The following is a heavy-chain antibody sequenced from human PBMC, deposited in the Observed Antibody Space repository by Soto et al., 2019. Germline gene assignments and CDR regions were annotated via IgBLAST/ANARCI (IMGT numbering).Heavy chain of an antibody. D-gene: IGHD7-27*01. CDR2: IYDGGTT. Sequence: QVQLQESGPGLVKPSQTLSLTCTVSGGSINNVNYCWSWIRQSPDKGLEWIGDIYDGGTTYNNPSLTSQVTTSVDTSNNRFPRKLSSVSAADAAVYYCARGPSGDKVDYWGQGTLVTVSS. CDR3: ARGPSGDKVDY. CDR1: GGSINNVNYC. V-gene: IGHV4-30-4*01. J-gene: IGHJ4*02.